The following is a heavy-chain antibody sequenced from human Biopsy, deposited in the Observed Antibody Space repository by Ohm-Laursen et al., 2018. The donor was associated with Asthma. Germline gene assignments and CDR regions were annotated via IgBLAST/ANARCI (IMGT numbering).Heavy chain of an antibody. V-gene: IGHV1-18*01. J-gene: IGHJ6*02. Sequence: ALVKVSCKTSGYTFNSAGITWVRQAPGQGLEWMGWISVYNGNTKVAQKLQDRVTMITDTSTSTAYMELRSLRSDDTAVYFCARAVDYSHYYGIDVWGQGATVTVS. CDR1: GYTFNSAG. CDR3: ARAVDYSHYYGIDV. D-gene: IGHD3-10*01. CDR2: ISVYNGNT.